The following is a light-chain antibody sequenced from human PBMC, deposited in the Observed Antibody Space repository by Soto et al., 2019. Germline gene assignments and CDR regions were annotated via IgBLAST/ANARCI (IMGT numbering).Light chain of an antibody. Sequence: EIVMTQSPATLSVSPGDRATLSCRASQSVSIYLAWYQQKPGQAPRLLIYGASTRATATPARFSGSGSGTEFTLTISSLQSEDFGVYYCHQYNNWPQTFDQGTKVELK. CDR1: QSVSIY. J-gene: IGKJ1*01. V-gene: IGKV3-15*01. CDR2: GAS. CDR3: HQYNNWPQT.